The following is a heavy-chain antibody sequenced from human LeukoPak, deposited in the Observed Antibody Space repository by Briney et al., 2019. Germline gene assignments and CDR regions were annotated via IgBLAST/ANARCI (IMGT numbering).Heavy chain of an antibody. D-gene: IGHD3-3*01. V-gene: IGHV3-74*01. J-gene: IGHJ4*02. Sequence: GRSLRLSCAASGFSFSSYWMHWVRQAPGKGLVWVSRINSDGSSTNYADSVKGRSSISRDNAKNTLYLHLNSLRAEDTAVYYCARAFRPHPPADFWGQGTLVTVSS. CDR1: GFSFSSYW. CDR2: INSDGSST. CDR3: ARAFRPHPPADF.